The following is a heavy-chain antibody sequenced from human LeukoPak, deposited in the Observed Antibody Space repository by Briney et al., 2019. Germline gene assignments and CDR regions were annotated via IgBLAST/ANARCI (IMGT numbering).Heavy chain of an antibody. J-gene: IGHJ4*02. CDR1: GYAINRGFS. D-gene: IGHD2-15*01. V-gene: IGHV4-38-2*01. CDR3: ASRVTVAAAKNFDS. Sequence: SETLSLTCDVSGYAINRGFSWGWIRRPPGKGLEWIASIYHSGSTYYNPSLKSRATISVDASENQFSLKVTSVTAADTAVYYCASRVTVAAAKNFDSWGQGTLVTVSS. CDR2: IYHSGST.